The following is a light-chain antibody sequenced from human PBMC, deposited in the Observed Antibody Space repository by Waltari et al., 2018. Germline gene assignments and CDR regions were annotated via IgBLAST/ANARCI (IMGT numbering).Light chain of an antibody. CDR1: SSDVGGYNY. Sequence: QSALTQPPSASGSPGQSVTISCTGTSSDVGGYNYVSWYQQHPGKAPKLLIHEVNKRPAGVRDRFSGSKTANTASLTGSGLQAEDEADYYCSSYAGSNNWVFGGGTMLTVL. J-gene: IGLJ3*02. CDR3: SSYAGSNNWV. V-gene: IGLV2-8*01. CDR2: EVN.